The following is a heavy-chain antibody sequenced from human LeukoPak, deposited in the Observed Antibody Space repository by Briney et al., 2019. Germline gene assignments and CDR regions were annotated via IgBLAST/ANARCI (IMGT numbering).Heavy chain of an antibody. CDR2: FDPEDGET. V-gene: IGHV1-24*01. CDR3: ATDSDSSVPHDAFDI. J-gene: IGHJ3*02. D-gene: IGHD3-22*01. CDR1: GYTLTELS. Sequence: GASVKVSCKASGYTLTELSMHWVRQAPGKGLEWMGGFDPEDGETIYAQKFQGRVTMTEDTSTDTAYMELSSLRSEDTAVYYCATDSDSSVPHDAFDIWGQGTMVTVSS.